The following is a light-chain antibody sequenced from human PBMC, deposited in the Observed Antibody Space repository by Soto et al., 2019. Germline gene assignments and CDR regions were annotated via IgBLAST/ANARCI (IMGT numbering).Light chain of an antibody. Sequence: QPVLIQPPSVSAAPRQRVTISCSGSSSNIGNNAVQWYQQLPGKAPKLLIHYDDRVSSGVSDRFSGSKSGTSASLAISVLQSEDEADYYCAAWDDSLNGPVFGGGTMLTVL. J-gene: IGLJ3*02. V-gene: IGLV1-36*01. CDR3: AAWDDSLNGPV. CDR1: SSNIGNNA. CDR2: YDD.